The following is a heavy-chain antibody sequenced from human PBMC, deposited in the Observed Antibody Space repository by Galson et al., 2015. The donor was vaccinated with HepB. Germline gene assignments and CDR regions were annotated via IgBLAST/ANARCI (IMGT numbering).Heavy chain of an antibody. CDR3: AKGRPSLPLIDI. CDR1: GFSFNSCA. Sequence: SLRLSCAASGFSFNSCAMSWVRQAPGKGLEWVSSISGSGGSTYYADSVKGRFTISRDNSKNTLSLQMNSLRGDDTAVYYCAKGRPSLPLIDIWGQGTMVTVSS. CDR2: ISGSGGST. D-gene: IGHD5/OR15-5a*01. V-gene: IGHV3-23*01. J-gene: IGHJ3*02.